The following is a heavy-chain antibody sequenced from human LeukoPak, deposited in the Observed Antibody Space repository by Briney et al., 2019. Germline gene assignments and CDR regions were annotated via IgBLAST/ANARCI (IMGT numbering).Heavy chain of an antibody. D-gene: IGHD5-18*01. V-gene: IGHV6-1*01. Sequence: SQTLSLTCAISGDSVSSNSAAWNWFRQSPSRGLEWLGRTYYRSTWNNDYAVSVKSRITIKPDTSKNQFSLQLNSVTPEDTAVCYCARSTNTYGYFPHHNWFDPWGQGTLVTVSS. CDR3: ARSTNTYGYFPHHNWFDP. CDR2: TYYRSTWNN. CDR1: GDSVSSNSAA. J-gene: IGHJ5*02.